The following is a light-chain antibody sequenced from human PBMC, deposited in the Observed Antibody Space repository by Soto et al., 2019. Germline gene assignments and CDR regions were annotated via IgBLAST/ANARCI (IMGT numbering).Light chain of an antibody. V-gene: IGLV1-47*01. J-gene: IGLJ3*02. CDR1: SSNIGSNY. CDR3: ASWDDSLSVLWV. Sequence: QPVLTQPPSASGTPGQRVPISFSGSSSNIGSNYVYWYQQLPGTAPKLLIYRNNQRPSGVPDRFSGSKSGTSASLAISGLRSEDEADYFCASWDDSLSVLWVFGGGTKLTVL. CDR2: RNN.